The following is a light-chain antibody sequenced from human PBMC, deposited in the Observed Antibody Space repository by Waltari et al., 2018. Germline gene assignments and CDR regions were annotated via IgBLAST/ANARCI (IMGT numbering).Light chain of an antibody. CDR2: DVI. CDR3: CSYAGSSRV. CDR1: SSDVGGSNY. V-gene: IGLV2-11*01. Sequence: QPALTQPRSVSGPPGQSVTISCTGTSSDVGGSNYVSWYKQHPGKAPKLMIYDVIKRPSGVPDRFSGSKSGNTASLTISGLQAEDEADYFCCSYAGSSRVFGGGTKLTVL. J-gene: IGLJ2*01.